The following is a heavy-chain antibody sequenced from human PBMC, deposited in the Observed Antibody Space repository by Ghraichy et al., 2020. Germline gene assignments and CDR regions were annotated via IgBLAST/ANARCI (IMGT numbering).Heavy chain of an antibody. D-gene: IGHD3-22*01. V-gene: IGHV3-23*01. J-gene: IGHJ4*02. CDR1: GFTFSSYA. CDR3: AKLGLYDSSGYPAY. CDR2: ISGSGGST. Sequence: LSLTCAASGFTFSSYAMSWVRQAPGKGLEWVSAISGSGGSTYYADSVKGRFTISRDNSKNTLYLQMNSLRAEDTAVYYCAKLGLYDSSGYPAYWGQGTLVTVSS.